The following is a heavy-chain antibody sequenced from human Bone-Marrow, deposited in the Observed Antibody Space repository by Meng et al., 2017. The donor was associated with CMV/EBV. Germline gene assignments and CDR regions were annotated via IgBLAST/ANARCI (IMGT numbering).Heavy chain of an antibody. CDR2: IKQDGSEK. CDR1: GFTFSSYW. CDR3: AKDRQLWLPDWFDP. V-gene: IGHV3-7*03. J-gene: IGHJ5*02. Sequence: GGSLRLSCAASGFTFSSYWMSWVRQAPGKGLEWVANIKQDGSEKYYVDSVKGRFTISRDNDKKLLYLQMNSLRAEDTAVYYCAKDRQLWLPDWFDPWGQGTLVTVSS. D-gene: IGHD5-18*01.